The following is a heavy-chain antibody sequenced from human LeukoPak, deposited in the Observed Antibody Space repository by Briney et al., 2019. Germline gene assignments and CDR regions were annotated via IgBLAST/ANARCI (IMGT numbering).Heavy chain of an antibody. Sequence: GSLRLSCAASGFTFDDYGMSWVRQAPGKGLEWVSGINWNGGSTGYADSVKGRFTISRDNAKNTLYLQMNSLRAEDTAVYYCARGGGYSYGSFDYWGQGTLVTVSS. J-gene: IGHJ4*02. D-gene: IGHD5-18*01. CDR3: ARGGGYSYGSFDY. CDR2: INWNGGST. CDR1: GFTFDDYG. V-gene: IGHV3-20*04.